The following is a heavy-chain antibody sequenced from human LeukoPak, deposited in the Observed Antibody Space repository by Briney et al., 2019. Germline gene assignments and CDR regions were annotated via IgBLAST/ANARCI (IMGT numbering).Heavy chain of an antibody. CDR3: AKTVDIVATIGNY. V-gene: IGHV3-30*18. CDR2: ISYDGSNK. D-gene: IGHD5-12*01. J-gene: IGHJ4*02. CDR1: GFTFSSYG. Sequence: GRSLRLSCAASGFTFSSYGMHWVRQAPGKGLEWVALISYDGSNKYYADSVKGRFTISRDNSKNTLYLQMNSLRAEDTAVYYCAKTVDIVATIGNYWGQGTLVTVSS.